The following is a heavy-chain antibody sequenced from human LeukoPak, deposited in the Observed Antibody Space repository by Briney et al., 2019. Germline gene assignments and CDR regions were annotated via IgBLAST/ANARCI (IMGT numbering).Heavy chain of an antibody. V-gene: IGHV4-39*07. J-gene: IGHJ5*02. D-gene: IGHD3-22*01. CDR3: ARGHDSRNWFDP. CDR1: VGSISSSSFY. Sequence: TSETLSLTCTVSVGSISSSSFYWGWIRQPPGKGLEWIGEINHSGSTNYNPSLKSRVTISVDTSKNQFSLKLSSVTAADTAVYYCARGHDSRNWFDPWGQGTLVTVSS. CDR2: INHSGST.